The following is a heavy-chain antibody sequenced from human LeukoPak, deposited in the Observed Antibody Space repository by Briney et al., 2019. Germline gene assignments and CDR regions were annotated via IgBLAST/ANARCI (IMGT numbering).Heavy chain of an antibody. V-gene: IGHV3-53*04. CDR3: ARDWFGRRGMDV. CDR1: GFSVSSNY. CDR2: IYAGGST. Sequence: GGSLRLSCAGSGFSVSSNYMSWVRQAPGKGLEWVSIIYAGGSTYYADSVKGRFTIFRHSSDNTLYLQINSLRPEDTAVYYCARDWFGRRGMDVWGQGTTVTVSS. J-gene: IGHJ6*02. D-gene: IGHD2-15*01.